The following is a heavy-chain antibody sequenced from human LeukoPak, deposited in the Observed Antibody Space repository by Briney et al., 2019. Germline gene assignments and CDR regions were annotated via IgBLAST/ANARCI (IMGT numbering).Heavy chain of an antibody. J-gene: IGHJ4*02. CDR1: GYTFTGYY. CDR3: ARVYRRWFGEAGTFDY. Sequence: ASVKVSCKASGYTFTGYYMHWVRQAPGQGLEWMGWINPNSGGTNYAQKFQGRVTMTRDTSISTAYMELSRLRSDDTAVYYCARVYRRWFGEAGTFDYWGQGTLVTVSS. D-gene: IGHD3-10*01. CDR2: INPNSGGT. V-gene: IGHV1-2*02.